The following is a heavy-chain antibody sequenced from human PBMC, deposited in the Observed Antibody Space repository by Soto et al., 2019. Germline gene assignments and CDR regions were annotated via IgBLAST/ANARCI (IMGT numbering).Heavy chain of an antibody. CDR1: GYTFTSYG. V-gene: IGHV1-18*04. D-gene: IGHD6-25*01. J-gene: IGHJ4*02. CDR2: ISAFNGDT. Sequence: QVQLVQSGTELKKPGASVNVSCKAFGYTFTSYGFSWVRQFPGQGLEWLGGISAFNGDTQYAQTMKGRLTVTTDTSTTTVHMELRSLTPADTAVYYCAREAGWQRMVPYDWGQGTLVTVS. CDR3: AREAGWQRMVPYD.